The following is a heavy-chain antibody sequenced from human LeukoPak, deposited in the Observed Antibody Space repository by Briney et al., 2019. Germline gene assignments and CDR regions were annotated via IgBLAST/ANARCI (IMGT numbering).Heavy chain of an antibody. CDR3: ARDLDDDYGDYVYNWFDP. CDR1: GYTFTSYG. Sequence: ASVKVSCKASGYTFTSYGISWVRQAPGQGLEWMGWISAYNGNTNYAQKLQGRVTMTTDTSTSTAYMELRSLRSDDTDVYYCARDLDDDYGDYVYNWFDPWGQGTLVTVSS. J-gene: IGHJ5*02. CDR2: ISAYNGNT. V-gene: IGHV1-18*01. D-gene: IGHD4-17*01.